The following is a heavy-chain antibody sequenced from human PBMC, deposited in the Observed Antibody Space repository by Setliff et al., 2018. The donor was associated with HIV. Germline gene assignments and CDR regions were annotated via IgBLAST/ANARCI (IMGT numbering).Heavy chain of an antibody. CDR1: GGTFSSYT. CDR3: ARCGAGEWHLYMDV. J-gene: IGHJ6*03. Sequence: ASVKVSCKASGGTFSSYTISWVRQAPGQGLEWMGRSIPILGIGNDEQAQKFKGRVTFTADKSTSTVYMELSSLRSEDTAVYYCARCGAGEWHLYMDVWGKGTAVTVSS. V-gene: IGHV1-69*02. CDR2: SIPILGIG. D-gene: IGHD3-16*01.